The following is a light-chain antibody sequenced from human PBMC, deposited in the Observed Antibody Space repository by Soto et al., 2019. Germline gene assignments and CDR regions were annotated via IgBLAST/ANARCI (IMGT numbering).Light chain of an antibody. CDR2: GAS. CDR3: QQYNNWPLT. J-gene: IGKJ4*01. V-gene: IGKV3-15*01. Sequence: EIVMTQSPATLSVSPGERATLSCRASQSVAGNLAWYQQNPGQAPRLLMYGASTMATGIPARFSGSGSGTEFTLTISSLQSEDFGVYYCQQYNNWPLTFGGGTKVEIK. CDR1: QSVAGN.